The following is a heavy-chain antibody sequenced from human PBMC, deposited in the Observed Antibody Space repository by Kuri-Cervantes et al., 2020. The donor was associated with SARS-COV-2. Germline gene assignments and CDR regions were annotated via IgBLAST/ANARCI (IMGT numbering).Heavy chain of an antibody. V-gene: IGHV1-8*02. J-gene: IGHJ4*02. D-gene: IGHD3-3*01. CDR3: ARIERGITIFGVVSQHLDY. Sequence: ASVKVSCKASGYTFTSYDINWVRQATGQGLEWMGWMNPNSGNTGYAQKFQGRVTMTRNTSISTAYMELSSLRSEDTAVYYCARIERGITIFGVVSQHLDYWGQGTLVTVSS. CDR1: GYTFTSYD. CDR2: MNPNSGNT.